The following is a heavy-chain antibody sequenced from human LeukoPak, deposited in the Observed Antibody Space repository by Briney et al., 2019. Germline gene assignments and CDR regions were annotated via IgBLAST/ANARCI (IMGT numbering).Heavy chain of an antibody. CDR1: GYTFTGYY. J-gene: IGHJ4*02. Sequence: ASVKVSCKASGYTFTGYYIHWVRQAPGQGLEWMGWIDPNTGGTHYAQKFQGRVTMTRDTSIGTAYMQLSGLTFDDTAVHYCAKFWHSDCWGQGTLVTVSS. V-gene: IGHV1-2*02. CDR3: AKFWHSDC. CDR2: IDPNTGGT.